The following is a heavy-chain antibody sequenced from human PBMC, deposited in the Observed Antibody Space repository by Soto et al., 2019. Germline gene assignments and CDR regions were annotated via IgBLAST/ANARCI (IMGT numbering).Heavy chain of an antibody. CDR2: IYHTGST. Sequence: LSLTCVVSGASISSTYWWSWVRQPPGKGLEWIGEIYHTGSTNYNPSLKSRVTISIDKSNNQFSLKLNSVTAADTAVYYCARRGSGSYSDYWGQGTLVTVSS. CDR3: ARRGSGSYSDY. CDR1: GASISSTYW. D-gene: IGHD3-10*01. V-gene: IGHV4-4*02. J-gene: IGHJ4*02.